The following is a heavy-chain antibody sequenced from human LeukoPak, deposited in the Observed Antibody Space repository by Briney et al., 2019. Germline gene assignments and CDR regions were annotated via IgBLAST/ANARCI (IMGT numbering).Heavy chain of an antibody. V-gene: IGHV3-33*08. CDR2: IWYGGSNK. CDR3: ARSLFMVRGFFDY. D-gene: IGHD3-10*01. J-gene: IGHJ4*02. Sequence: PGGSLRLSCAVSGFTFSSYGMHWVRQAPGKGLEWVAVIWYGGSNKYYADSVKGRFTISRDNSKNTLYLQMNSLRAEDTAVYYCARSLFMVRGFFDYWGQGTLVTVSS. CDR1: GFTFSSYG.